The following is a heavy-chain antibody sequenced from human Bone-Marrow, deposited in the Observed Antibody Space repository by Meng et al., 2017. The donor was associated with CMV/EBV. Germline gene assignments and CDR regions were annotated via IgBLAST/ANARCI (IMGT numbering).Heavy chain of an antibody. Sequence: GESLKISCAASGLTFSNAWMSWVRQAPGKGLEWVGRIKSKTDGGTTDYAAPVKGRFTISRDDSKNTLYLQMNSLKTEDTAVYYCTTDRGDYRNWGQGTLVTVSS. V-gene: IGHV3-15*01. CDR2: IKSKTDGGTT. D-gene: IGHD4-17*01. J-gene: IGHJ4*02. CDR1: GLTFSNAW. CDR3: TTDRGDYRN.